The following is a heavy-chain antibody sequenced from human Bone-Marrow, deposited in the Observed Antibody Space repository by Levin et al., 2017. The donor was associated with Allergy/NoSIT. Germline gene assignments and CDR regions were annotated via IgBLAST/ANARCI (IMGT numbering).Heavy chain of an antibody. V-gene: IGHV7-4-1*02. Sequence: PGGSLRLSCKASGYMFTTYAINWVRQAPGQGLEWMGLINANNGNPTYAQGSTGRFVFSLDTSVSTAYLQIISLKAEDTAVYYCARGHDFWSGYYSRPDFWGQGTLVTVSS. CDR1: GYMFTTYA. CDR2: INANNGNP. D-gene: IGHD3-3*01. J-gene: IGHJ4*02. CDR3: ARGHDFWSGYYSRPDF.